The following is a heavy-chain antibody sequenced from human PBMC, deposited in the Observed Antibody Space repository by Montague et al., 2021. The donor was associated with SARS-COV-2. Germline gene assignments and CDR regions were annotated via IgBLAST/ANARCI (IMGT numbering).Heavy chain of an antibody. Sequence: PALVKPTQTLTLTCTFSGFSLRTAGTRVSWIRQPPGKAPQWLARIDRDGDKYYSRTLATRVSISTDTAKTQVVLTMPNVDPMDTATYYCARLSGVAPRCYYEGMDVWGQGTAVTVSS. CDR2: IDRDGDK. V-gene: IGHV2-70*04. CDR3: ARLSGVAPRCYYEGMDV. CDR1: GFSLRTAGTR. D-gene: IGHD7-27*01. J-gene: IGHJ6*02.